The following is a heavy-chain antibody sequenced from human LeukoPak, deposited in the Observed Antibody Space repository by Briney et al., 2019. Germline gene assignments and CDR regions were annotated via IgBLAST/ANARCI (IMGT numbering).Heavy chain of an antibody. J-gene: IGHJ4*02. CDR3: ARAPLAYCGGDCYSVKYYFDY. Sequence: GASVKVSCKASGGTFSSYAVSWVRQAPGQGLEWMGGIIPIFGTANYAQKFQGRVTITADESTGTAYMELSSLRSEDTAVYYCARAPLAYCGGDCYSVKYYFDYWGQGTLVTVSS. V-gene: IGHV1-69*13. D-gene: IGHD2-21*02. CDR2: IIPIFGTA. CDR1: GGTFSSYA.